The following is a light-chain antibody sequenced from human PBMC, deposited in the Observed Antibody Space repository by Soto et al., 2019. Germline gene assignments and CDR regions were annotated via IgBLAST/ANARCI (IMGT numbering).Light chain of an antibody. J-gene: IGLJ1*01. CDR2: GNS. Sequence: QSVLMQPPSVSGAPGPRVTISCTGRSSNIGAGYDVHWYQHRPGTAPKLLIFGNSNRPSGVPVADRFSRSKTGTPSSLAITGLQAEDEGDYYCQSYDSTLGARYVFGTGTKVTVL. CDR1: SSNIGAGYD. CDR3: QSYDSTLGARYV. V-gene: IGLV1-40*01.